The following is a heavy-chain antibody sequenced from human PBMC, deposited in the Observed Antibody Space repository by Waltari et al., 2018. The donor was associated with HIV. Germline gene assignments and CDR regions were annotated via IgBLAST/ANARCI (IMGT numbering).Heavy chain of an antibody. CDR1: GGSISSSSYY. J-gene: IGHJ5*02. D-gene: IGHD6-6*01. CDR2: IYYSGST. CDR3: ARDIALKARREDWFDP. V-gene: IGHV4-39*07. Sequence: QLQLQESGPGLVKPSETLSLTCTVSGGSISSSSYYWGWIRQPPGKGLEWIGSIYYSGSTYYNPSLKSRVTISVDTSKNQFSLKLSSVTAADTAVYYCARDIALKARREDWFDPWGQGTLVTVSS.